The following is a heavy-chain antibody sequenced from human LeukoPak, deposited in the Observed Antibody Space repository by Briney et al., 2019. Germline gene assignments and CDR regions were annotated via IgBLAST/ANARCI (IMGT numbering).Heavy chain of an antibody. CDR1: GFTFSSYE. CDR3: ARDDSSGYYRQFDAFDI. CDR2: ISGSGGTI. Sequence: GGSLRLSCAASGFTFSSYEMNWVRQAPGKGLEWVSYISGSGGTIYYAVSVKGRFTISRDNAKNSLYLQINSLRAEDTAVYYCARDDSSGYYRQFDAFDIWGQGTMVTVSS. J-gene: IGHJ3*02. V-gene: IGHV3-48*03. D-gene: IGHD3-22*01.